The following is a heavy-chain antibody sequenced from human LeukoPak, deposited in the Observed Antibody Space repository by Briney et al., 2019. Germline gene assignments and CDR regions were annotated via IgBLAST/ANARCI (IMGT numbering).Heavy chain of an antibody. CDR2: INNDGSGT. CDR1: GFPFSSYA. CDR3: ASKAVTYYYDY. D-gene: IGHD4-17*01. V-gene: IGHV3-7*05. Sequence: GSLSLSCAASGFPFSSYAMSWVRQAPGKGLEGVANINNDGSGTYYVDSVEGRFTISRDNAKNSLFLQMNSLRAEDTAVYYCASKAVTYYYDYWGQGTLVIVSS. J-gene: IGHJ4*02.